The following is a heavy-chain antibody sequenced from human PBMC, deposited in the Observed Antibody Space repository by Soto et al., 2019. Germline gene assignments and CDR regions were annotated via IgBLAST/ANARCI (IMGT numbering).Heavy chain of an antibody. D-gene: IGHD3-10*01. V-gene: IGHV4-39*01. Sequence: SETLSLTCTVSGGSISSSSYYWGWIRQPPGKGLEWIGSIYYSGSTYYNPSLKSRVTISVDTSKSQFSLKLSSVTAADTAVYYCARHRITMVRGVITLRAGFAPWGQGTLVTVSS. CDR2: IYYSGST. J-gene: IGHJ5*02. CDR3: ARHRITMVRGVITLRAGFAP. CDR1: GGSISSSSYY.